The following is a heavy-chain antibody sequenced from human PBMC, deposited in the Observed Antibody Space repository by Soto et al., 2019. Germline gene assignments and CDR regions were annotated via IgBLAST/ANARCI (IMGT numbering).Heavy chain of an antibody. D-gene: IGHD3-3*01. Sequence: GGSLRLSCAASGFTFSSYAMHWVRQAPGKGLEWVAVISYDGSNKYYADSVKGRFTISRDNSKNTLYLQMNSLRAEDTAVYYCARDSKVFGASPLPSTFDYWGQGTLVTVSS. V-gene: IGHV3-30-3*01. CDR3: ARDSKVFGASPLPSTFDY. CDR1: GFTFSSYA. CDR2: ISYDGSNK. J-gene: IGHJ4*02.